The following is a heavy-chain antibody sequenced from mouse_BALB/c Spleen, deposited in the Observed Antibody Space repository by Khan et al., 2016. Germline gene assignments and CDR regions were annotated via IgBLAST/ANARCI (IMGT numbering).Heavy chain of an antibody. Sequence: QVQLKQSGAELVKPGASVKMSCKASGYTFTSYNMHWVKQTLGQGLEWIGAIYPGNGDTSYNQKFKGKATLTADKSSSTAYMQLSSLTSEDSAVYYCAREGNYFDYWGQGTTLTVSS. CDR1: GYTFTSYN. CDR2: IYPGNGDT. CDR3: AREGNYFDY. J-gene: IGHJ2*01. D-gene: IGHD2-14*01. V-gene: IGHV1-12*01.